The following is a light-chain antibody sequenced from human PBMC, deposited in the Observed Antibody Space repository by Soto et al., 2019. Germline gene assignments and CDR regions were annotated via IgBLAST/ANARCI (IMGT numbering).Light chain of an antibody. CDR3: GSYTISSTLMI. V-gene: IGLV2-14*03. CDR2: DVT. CDR1: PSDIGAYNY. J-gene: IGLJ2*01. Sequence: QSALTQPASVSGSPGQSITISCSGTPSDIGAYNYVSWYQHLPGKAPKVIIYDVTNRPSGVSSRFSGSKSGTTASLTISGHQAEDEANYYCGSYTISSTLMIFGGGTKVTVL.